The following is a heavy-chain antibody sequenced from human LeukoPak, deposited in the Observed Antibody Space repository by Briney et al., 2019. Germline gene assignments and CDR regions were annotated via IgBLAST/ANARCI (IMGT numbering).Heavy chain of an antibody. CDR1: GFTFSSYW. CDR2: INHNGNVY. J-gene: IGHJ6*02. D-gene: IGHD3-16*01. CDR3: ARGGGLDV. Sequence: GGSLRLSCAASGFTFSSYWMNWARQAPGKGLEWVASINHNGNVYYYVDSVKGRFTISRDNAKNSLYLQMSNLRAEDTAVYFCARGGGLDVWGQGATVTVSS. V-gene: IGHV3-7*03.